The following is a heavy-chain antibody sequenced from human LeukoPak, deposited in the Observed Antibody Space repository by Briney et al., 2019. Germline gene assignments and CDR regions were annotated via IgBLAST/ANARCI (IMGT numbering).Heavy chain of an antibody. Sequence: SVKVSRKASGGTFSSYAISWVRQAPGQGLEWMGGIIPIFGTANYAQKFQGRVTITADESTSTAYMELSSLRSEDTAVYYCARVTTVTTVNWFDPWGQGTLVTVSS. CDR3: ARVTTVTTVNWFDP. V-gene: IGHV1-69*13. CDR1: GGTFSSYA. CDR2: IIPIFGTA. D-gene: IGHD4-17*01. J-gene: IGHJ5*02.